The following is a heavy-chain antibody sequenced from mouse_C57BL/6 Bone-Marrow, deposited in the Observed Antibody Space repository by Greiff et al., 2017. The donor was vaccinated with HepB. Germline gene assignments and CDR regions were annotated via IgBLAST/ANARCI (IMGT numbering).Heavy chain of an antibody. CDR3: ARGTGRFAY. V-gene: IGHV1-42*01. J-gene: IGHJ3*01. Sequence: VQLQQSGPELVKPGASVKISCKASGYSFTGYYMNWVKQSPETSLEWIGEINPSTGGTTYNQKFKAKATLTVDKSSSTAYMQLKSLTSEDSAVYYCARGTGRFAYWGQGTLVTVSA. D-gene: IGHD4-1*01. CDR2: INPSTGGT. CDR1: GYSFTGYY.